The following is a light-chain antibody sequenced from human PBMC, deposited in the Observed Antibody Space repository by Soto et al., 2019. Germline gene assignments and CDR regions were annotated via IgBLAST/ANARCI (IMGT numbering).Light chain of an antibody. CDR3: QQYNNWTRT. J-gene: IGKJ1*01. V-gene: IGKV3-15*01. Sequence: EIGITQSPATLSVSPGERATLSCRASQSVSSNLAWYQQKPGQSPRLLIYGVSTRATGIPARFSGSGSGTEFTLTISRLQYEDFAVYYCQQYNNWTRTFGQGTKVDIK. CDR1: QSVSSN. CDR2: GVS.